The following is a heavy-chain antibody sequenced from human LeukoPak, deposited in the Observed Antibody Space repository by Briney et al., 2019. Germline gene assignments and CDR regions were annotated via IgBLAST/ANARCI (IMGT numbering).Heavy chain of an antibody. D-gene: IGHD4/OR15-4a*01. CDR1: GYTFTGYY. V-gene: IGHV1-2*02. J-gene: IGHJ4*02. Sequence: GASVKVSCKASGYTFTGYYMHWVRQAPGQRLEWMGWINPNSGGTNYAQKFHGRVTMTRDTSISTAYMELSRLRSDDTAVYYCARGSNALTSPLYFDYWGQGTLVTVSS. CDR2: INPNSGGT. CDR3: ARGSNALTSPLYFDY.